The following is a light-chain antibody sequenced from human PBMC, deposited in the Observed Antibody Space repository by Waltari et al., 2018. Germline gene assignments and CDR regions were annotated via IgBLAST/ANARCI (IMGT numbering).Light chain of an antibody. V-gene: IGKV3-20*01. CDR2: RAS. CDR3: QQHGTLPAT. J-gene: IGKJ1*01. CDR1: QSVGSSS. Sequence: EIVLTQSPGTESLSPGERVTLPCRASQSVGSSSLAWYQTKPGQAPRLVIYRASRRATGIPERFSGIGSGTNFSLTISRLEPEDFAVYYCQQHGTLPATFGQGTNVEIK.